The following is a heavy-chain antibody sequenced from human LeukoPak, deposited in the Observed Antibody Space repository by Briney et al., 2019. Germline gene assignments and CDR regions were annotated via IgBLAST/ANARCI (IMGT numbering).Heavy chain of an antibody. CDR2: IYHTVKT. CDR3: ARAGESMATAGSYFDY. V-gene: IGHV4-30-2*01. D-gene: IGHD6-13*01. CDR1: GGSISSGDYS. J-gene: IGHJ4*02. Sequence: PSETLSLTCAVSGGSISSGDYSWSWIRQPPGNGLEWIVYIYHTVKTNYNPSLKSRVTISVARSKNQFYLRMSSVNAADTAVYYCARAGESMATAGSYFDYWGQGTLVTVSS.